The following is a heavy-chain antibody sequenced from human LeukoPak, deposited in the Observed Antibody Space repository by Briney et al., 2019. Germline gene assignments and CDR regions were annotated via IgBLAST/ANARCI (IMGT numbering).Heavy chain of an antibody. CDR1: GFTFSNAW. D-gene: IGHD1-26*01. CDR3: AIIYLIVGATTFDY. Sequence: GGSLRLSCAASGFTFSNAWMNWVRQAPGKGLEWVSYISSRSSTIYYADSVRGRFTISRDNAKNSLYLQMNSLRAEDTAVYYCAIIYLIVGATTFDYWGQGTLVTVSS. CDR2: ISSRSSTI. J-gene: IGHJ4*02. V-gene: IGHV3-48*01.